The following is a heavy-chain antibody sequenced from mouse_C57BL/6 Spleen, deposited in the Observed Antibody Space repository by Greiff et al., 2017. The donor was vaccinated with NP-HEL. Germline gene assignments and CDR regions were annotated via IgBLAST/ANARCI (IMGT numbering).Heavy chain of an antibody. V-gene: IGHV5-17*03. J-gene: IGHJ3*01. Sequence: EVMLVESGGGLVKPGGSLKLSCAASGFTFSDYGMHWVRQAPEKGLEWVAYISSGSSTIYYPDNVKGRFPFSRDNANDNLYRLMSHEKSEDKDVYYCAREGPSFAYWGQGTLVTVSA. CDR2: ISSGSSTI. CDR3: AREGPSFAY. D-gene: IGHD3-3*01. CDR1: GFTFSDYG.